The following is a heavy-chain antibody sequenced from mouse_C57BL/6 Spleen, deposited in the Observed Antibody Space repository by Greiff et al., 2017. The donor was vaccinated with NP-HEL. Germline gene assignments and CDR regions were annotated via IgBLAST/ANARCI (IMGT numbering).Heavy chain of an antibody. CDR3: ARHDCGKYYFDY. J-gene: IGHJ2*01. Sequence: QVQLQQSGAELVKPGASVKLSCKASGFTFTEYSIHWVKQRSGQGLEWIGWFYSGSGSFAYNEKFKDKATLTVDKSSSAVYMESSKLTSEDSAVYFCARHDCGKYYFDYWGQGTTLTVSS. CDR2: FYSGSGSF. CDR1: GFTFTEYS. V-gene: IGHV1-62-2*01.